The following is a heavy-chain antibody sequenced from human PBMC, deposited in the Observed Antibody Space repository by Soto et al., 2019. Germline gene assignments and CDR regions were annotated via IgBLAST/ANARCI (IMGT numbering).Heavy chain of an antibody. CDR2: INSDGSST. V-gene: IGHV3-74*01. CDR3: ALVYYYNSSGYFLLPDY. CDR1: GFTFSNYY. Sequence: GGSLRLSCAASGFTFSNYYMHWVRQAPGKGPVWVSRINSDGSSTSYADSVKGRFTISRDNAKNTLYLQMNSLRAEDTAVYYCALVYYYNSSGYFLLPDYWGQGTLVTVSS. D-gene: IGHD3-22*01. J-gene: IGHJ4*02.